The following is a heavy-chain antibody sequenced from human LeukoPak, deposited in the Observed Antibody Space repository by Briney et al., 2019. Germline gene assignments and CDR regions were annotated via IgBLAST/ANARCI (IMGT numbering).Heavy chain of an antibody. Sequence: SETLSLTCTVSGGSISSYYWSWIRQPPGKGLEWIGYIYYSGSTNHNPSLKSRVTISVDTSKNQFSLKLSSVTAADTAVYYCARGGEVMWWFDPWGQGALVTVSS. V-gene: IGHV4-59*01. CDR3: ARGGEVMWWFDP. CDR1: GGSISSYY. D-gene: IGHD3-16*01. J-gene: IGHJ5*02. CDR2: IYYSGST.